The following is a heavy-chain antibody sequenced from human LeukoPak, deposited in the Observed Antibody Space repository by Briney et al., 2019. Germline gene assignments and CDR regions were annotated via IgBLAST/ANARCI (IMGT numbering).Heavy chain of an antibody. CDR1: GNYW. Sequence: GGSLRLSCAASGNYWMHWVRQAPGKGLVWVSHINSDGSWTSYADSVKGRFTISKDNAKNTVHLQMNSLRAEDTAVYYCVSFYETYWGRGTLVTVSS. V-gene: IGHV3-74*01. J-gene: IGHJ4*02. D-gene: IGHD2/OR15-2a*01. CDR2: INSDGSWT. CDR3: VSFYETY.